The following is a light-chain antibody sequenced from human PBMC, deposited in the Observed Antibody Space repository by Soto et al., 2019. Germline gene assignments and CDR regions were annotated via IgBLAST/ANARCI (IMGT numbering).Light chain of an antibody. J-gene: IGLJ2*01. Sequence: QSVLTQPPSVSAAPGQRVIISCSGSSSNIETNFVSWYQQLPGTAPKLLIFDNNKRPSGIPDRFSGSKSGTSATLGITGLQTGDDADYYCVTWDTSLTTTVLFGGGTKVTVL. CDR2: DNN. CDR1: SSNIETNF. CDR3: VTWDTSLTTTVL. V-gene: IGLV1-51*01.